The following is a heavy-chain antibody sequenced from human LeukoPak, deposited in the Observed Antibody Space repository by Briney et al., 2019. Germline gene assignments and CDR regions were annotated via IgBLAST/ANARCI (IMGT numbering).Heavy chain of an antibody. CDR1: GGSISSYY. Sequence: SETLSLTCTVSGGSISSYYWSWIRQPAGKGLEWIGRIYTSGSTNYNPSLKSRVTMSVDTSKNQFSLKLSSVTAADTAVYYCARDIEQWLVRSYVDYYYYYGMDVWGQGTTVTVSS. D-gene: IGHD6-19*01. J-gene: IGHJ6*02. CDR2: IYTSGST. V-gene: IGHV4-4*07. CDR3: ARDIEQWLVRSYVDYYYYYGMDV.